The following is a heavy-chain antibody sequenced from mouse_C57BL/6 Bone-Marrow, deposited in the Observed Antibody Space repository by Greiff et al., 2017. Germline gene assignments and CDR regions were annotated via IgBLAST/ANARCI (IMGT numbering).Heavy chain of an antibody. J-gene: IGHJ2*01. CDR1: GYTFTSYW. Sequence: QVQLQQSGAELVKPGASVKVSCKASGYTFTSYWMHWVKQRPGQGLEWIGRIHPSDSDTNYNQKFKGKATLTVDTSSSTAYMELHSLTSEDSAVYFCASERLGNSSEYFDYWGQGTTLTVSS. CDR2: IHPSDSDT. CDR3: ASERLGNSSEYFDY. V-gene: IGHV1-74*01. D-gene: IGHD2-1*01.